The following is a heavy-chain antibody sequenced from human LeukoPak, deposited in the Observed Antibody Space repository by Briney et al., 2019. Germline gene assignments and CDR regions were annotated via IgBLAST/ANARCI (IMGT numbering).Heavy chain of an antibody. CDR2: IIPIFGTA. V-gene: IGHV1-69*05. CDR3: ARASSYYYDSSGYYNYFDY. D-gene: IGHD3-22*01. Sequence: SVKVSCKASGGTFSSYAISWVRQAPGQGLEWMGGIIPIFGTANYAQKFQGRVTITTDESTSTAYMELSSLRSEDTAVYYCARASSYYYDSSGYYNYFDYWGQGTLVAVSS. J-gene: IGHJ4*02. CDR1: GGTFSSYA.